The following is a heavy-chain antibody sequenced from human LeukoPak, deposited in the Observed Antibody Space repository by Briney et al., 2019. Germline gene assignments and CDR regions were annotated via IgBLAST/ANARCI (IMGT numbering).Heavy chain of an antibody. J-gene: IGHJ5*02. Sequence: EASVTVSCNAYGGTFSSYAITCVRQAPGQGLEWMGGIIPIFGTANYAQKFQGRVTITADESTSTAYMELSSLRSEDTAVYYCARDGGTSIVVVGTSWFDPWGQGTLVTVSS. CDR2: IIPIFGTA. CDR3: ARDGGTSIVVVGTSWFDP. D-gene: IGHD6-13*01. V-gene: IGHV1-69*13. CDR1: GGTFSSYA.